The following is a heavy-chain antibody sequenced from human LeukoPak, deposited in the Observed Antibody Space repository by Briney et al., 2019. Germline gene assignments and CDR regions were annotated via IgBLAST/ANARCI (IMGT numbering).Heavy chain of an antibody. CDR1: GFIFSTSS. J-gene: IGHJ4*02. Sequence: PGGSLRLSCAASGFIFSTSSFNWVRQAPGKGLEWLSYISSSGDNIHYADSVKGRFTISRDNAKNSVYLQMNSLRDEDTAVYYCAAAGDYWGQGTLVTVSS. D-gene: IGHD3-10*01. CDR2: ISSSGDNI. V-gene: IGHV3-48*02. CDR3: AAAGDY.